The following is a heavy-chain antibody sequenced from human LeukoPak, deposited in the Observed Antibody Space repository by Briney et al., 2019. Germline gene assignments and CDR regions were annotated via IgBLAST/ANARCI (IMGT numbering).Heavy chain of an antibody. V-gene: IGHV3-66*01. CDR3: ALGLVTDY. CDR2: VYSGGST. CDR1: GFTVSSTF. J-gene: IGHJ4*02. Sequence: GGSLRLSCAASGFTVSSTFMSWVRQAPGKWMEWVSVVYSGGSTYYADSVKGRFTNTRDNSKNTLYLQMNSLRVEDTAVYYCALGLVTDYWGQGTLVTVSS. D-gene: IGHD3-9*01.